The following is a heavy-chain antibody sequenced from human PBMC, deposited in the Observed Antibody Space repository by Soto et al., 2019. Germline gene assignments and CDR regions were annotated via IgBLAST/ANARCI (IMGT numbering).Heavy chain of an antibody. D-gene: IGHD6-13*01. Sequence: ASVKVSCKASGYTFTSYDINWVRQATGQGLEWMGWMNPNSGNTGYAQKFQGRVTMTRNTSISTAYMELSSLRSEDTAVYYCARLGGIAAAGYKGLFYWGQGTLVTVSS. CDR2: MNPNSGNT. V-gene: IGHV1-8*01. CDR3: ARLGGIAAAGYKGLFY. J-gene: IGHJ4*02. CDR1: GYTFTSYD.